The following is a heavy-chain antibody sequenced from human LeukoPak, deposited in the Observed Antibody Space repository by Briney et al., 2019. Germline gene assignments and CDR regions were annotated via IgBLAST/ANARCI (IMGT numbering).Heavy chain of an antibody. D-gene: IGHD3-3*01. J-gene: IGHJ4*02. CDR2: FDPEDGET. V-gene: IGHV1-24*01. CDR1: GYTLTELS. CDR3: ATVPIYDFWSGYQSYHY. Sequence: ASVTVSCKVSGYTLTELSMHWVRQAPGKGLEWMGGFDPEDGETIYAQKFQGRVTMTEDTSTDTAYMELSSLRSEDTAVYYCATVPIYDFWSGYQSYHYWGQGTLVTVSS.